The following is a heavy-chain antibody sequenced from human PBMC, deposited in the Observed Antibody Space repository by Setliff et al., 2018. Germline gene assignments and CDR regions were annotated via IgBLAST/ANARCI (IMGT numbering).Heavy chain of an antibody. Sequence: QPGGSLRLSCAASGFTFDDYAMHWVRQVPGKGLEWVSSICWNSGTIGYGDSVKGRFTISRDNAKNSLYLQMNSLRAEDTAVYYCARVGRVGYYESFQYWGQGTLVTVSS. J-gene: IGHJ1*01. CDR1: GFTFDDYA. CDR3: ARVGRVGYYESFQY. CDR2: ICWNSGTI. D-gene: IGHD3-22*01. V-gene: IGHV3-9*01.